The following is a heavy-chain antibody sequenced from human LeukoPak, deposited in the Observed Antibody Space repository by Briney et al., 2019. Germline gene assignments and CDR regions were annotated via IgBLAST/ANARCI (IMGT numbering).Heavy chain of an antibody. CDR3: AKGYYYGSGSYSRAFDI. D-gene: IGHD3-10*01. J-gene: IGHJ3*02. Sequence: AGGSLRLSCAASGFTFDDHAMHWVRQAPGKGLEWLAGISWNSENTGYADSVKGRFTISRDNAKNSLYVQMNRLRPEDTALYYCAKGYYYGSGSYSRAFDIWGQGTMVTVSS. CDR1: GFTFDDHA. V-gene: IGHV3-9*01. CDR2: ISWNSENT.